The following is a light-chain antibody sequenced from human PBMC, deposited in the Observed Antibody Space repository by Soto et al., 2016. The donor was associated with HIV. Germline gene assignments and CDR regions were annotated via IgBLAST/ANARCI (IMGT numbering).Light chain of an antibody. CDR1: SLRRYY. J-gene: IGLJ2*01. CDR2: GKN. Sequence: SSGLTQDPAVSVALGQTVTITCQGDSLRRYYASWYQQKPGQAPLLVIYGKNMRPLGIPDRFSGSSSGNTASLTITGAQAEDEADYYCDSRASSTNHVVFGGGTKLTVL. V-gene: IGLV3-19*01. CDR3: DSRASSTNHVV.